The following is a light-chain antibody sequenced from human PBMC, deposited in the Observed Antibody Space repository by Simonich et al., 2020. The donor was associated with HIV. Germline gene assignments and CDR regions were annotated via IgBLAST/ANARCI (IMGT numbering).Light chain of an antibody. CDR3: QSADNSGTYGI. J-gene: IGLJ2*01. CDR1: ALPKQY. V-gene: IGLV3-25*03. CDR2: QDS. Sequence: SYELTQPPSVSMSPGQTARNTCSGDALPKQYAYWYQQKPGQAPVLGINQDSERPSGIPERFSGSSSGTPVTLTISGVQAEDEADYYCQSADNSGTYGIFGGGTKLTVL.